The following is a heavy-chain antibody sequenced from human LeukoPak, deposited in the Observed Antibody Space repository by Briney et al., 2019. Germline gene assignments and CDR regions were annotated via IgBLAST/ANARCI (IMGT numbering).Heavy chain of an antibody. D-gene: IGHD5-12*01. CDR1: GFTFNNYA. CDR3: ARGYSGYPNWFDP. J-gene: IGHJ5*02. V-gene: IGHV3-7*04. Sequence: PGGSLRLSCAASGFTFNNYAMSWVRQAPGIGLEWVANIKRDGSEKYYLDSVKGRFTISRDNAENSVYLQMNSLRAEDTAVYYCARGYSGYPNWFDPWGQGTLVTVSS. CDR2: IKRDGSEK.